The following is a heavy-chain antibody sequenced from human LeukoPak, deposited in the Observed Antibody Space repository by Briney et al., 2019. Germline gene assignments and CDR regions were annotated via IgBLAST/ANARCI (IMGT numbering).Heavy chain of an antibody. D-gene: IGHD2-15*01. J-gene: IGHJ4*02. V-gene: IGHV3-21*04. CDR2: ISSSSSYI. CDR3: AKQTGYCSGGTCYFDY. Sequence: GGSLRLSCAASGFTFSSYEMNWVRQAPGKGLEWVSSISSSSSYIYYADSVKGRFTISRDNAKNSLYLQMNSLRAEDTAVYYCAKQTGYCSGGTCYFDYWGQGTLVTVSS. CDR1: GFTFSSYE.